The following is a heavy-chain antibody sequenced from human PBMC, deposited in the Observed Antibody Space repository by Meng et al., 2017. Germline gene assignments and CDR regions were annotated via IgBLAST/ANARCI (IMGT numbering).Heavy chain of an antibody. D-gene: IGHD2/OR15-2a*01. CDR3: ARVTSSYYFDY. J-gene: IGHJ4*02. Sequence: QGQLQESGPGLVKPSQTLSLTCTVSGGSISSGGYYWSWIRQHPGKGLEWIGYIYYSGSTYYNPSLKSLATISVDTSKNQFSLKLSSVTAADTAVYYCARVTSSYYFDYWGQGTLVTVSS. CDR1: GGSISSGGYY. V-gene: IGHV4-31*01. CDR2: IYYSGST.